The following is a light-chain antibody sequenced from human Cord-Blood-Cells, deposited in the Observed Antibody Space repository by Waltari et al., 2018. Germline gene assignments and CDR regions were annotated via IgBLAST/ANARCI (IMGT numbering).Light chain of an antibody. V-gene: IGLV2-11*01. CDR3: CSYAGSYTLV. J-gene: IGLJ2*01. Sequence: QSALTQPRSVSGSPGQSVTISCTGTSSDVGGYNYVCWYQPHPGKAPKLMIYDVSKRPSGVPDLFAGSKSGNTASLTISGLQAEDEAAYYCCSYAGSYTLVFGGGTKLTVL. CDR2: DVS. CDR1: SSDVGGYNY.